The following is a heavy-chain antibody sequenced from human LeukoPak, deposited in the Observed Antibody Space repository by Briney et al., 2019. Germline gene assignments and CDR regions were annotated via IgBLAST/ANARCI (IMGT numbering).Heavy chain of an antibody. CDR3: ARRTQPYYFDY. CDR2: ISYGGSNK. CDR1: GFTFSSYA. D-gene: IGHD6-13*01. Sequence: GGSLRLSCAASGFTFSSYAMHWVRQAPGKGLEWVAVISYGGSNKYYADSVKGRFTISRDNSKNTLYLRMNSLRAEDTAVYYCARRTQPYYFDYWGQGTLVTVSS. J-gene: IGHJ4*02. V-gene: IGHV3-30*04.